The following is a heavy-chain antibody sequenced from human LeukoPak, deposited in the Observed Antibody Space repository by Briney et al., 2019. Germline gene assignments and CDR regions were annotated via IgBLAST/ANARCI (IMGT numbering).Heavy chain of an antibody. Sequence: GGSLRLSCAASGFTFTTYGMNWLRQAPGKGLEWVSYLSGRSNSIYYADSVKGRFTISRDNAKNSLYLQMNSLRAEDTAVYYCARIVDSSGWYLSPDAFDIWGQGTMVTVSS. CDR2: LSGRSNSI. D-gene: IGHD6-19*01. V-gene: IGHV3-48*01. CDR3: ARIVDSSGWYLSPDAFDI. J-gene: IGHJ3*02. CDR1: GFTFTTYG.